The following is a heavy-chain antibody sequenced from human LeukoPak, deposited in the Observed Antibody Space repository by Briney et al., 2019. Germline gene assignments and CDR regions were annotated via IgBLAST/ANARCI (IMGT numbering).Heavy chain of an antibody. Sequence: PGRSLRLSCAASGFTFTSYGMHWVRQAPGKGLGWVAVVWYDGSNKYYADSVKGRFTISRDNSKNTLYLQMNSLRAEDTAVYYCARGAHGTNWSYDYWGQGTLVTVSS. CDR1: GFTFTSYG. D-gene: IGHD1-7*01. V-gene: IGHV3-33*01. J-gene: IGHJ4*02. CDR3: ARGAHGTNWSYDY. CDR2: VWYDGSNK.